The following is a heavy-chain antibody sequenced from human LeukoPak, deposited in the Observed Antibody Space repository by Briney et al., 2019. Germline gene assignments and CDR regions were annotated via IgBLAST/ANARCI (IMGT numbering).Heavy chain of an antibody. Sequence: PSETLSLTCAVYGGSFSGYYWSWIRQPPGKGLEWIGEINHSGSTNYNPSLKSRVTISVDTSKNQFSLKLSSVTAADTAVHYCARVRIAHYWGQGTLVTVSS. CDR1: GGSFSGYY. V-gene: IGHV4-34*01. D-gene: IGHD2-15*01. CDR3: ARVRIAHY. J-gene: IGHJ4*02. CDR2: INHSGST.